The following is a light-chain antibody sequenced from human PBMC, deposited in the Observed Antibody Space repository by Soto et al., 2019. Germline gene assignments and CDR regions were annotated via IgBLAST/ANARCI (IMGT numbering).Light chain of an antibody. Sequence: DIQMTQSPSTLSGSVGDRVTITWGASQTISSWLAWYQQKPGKAPKLLIYKASTLKSGVPSRFSVSGSGTEFTLTISRLKHDDFATYYCQHYNSYSEAFGQGTKVDIK. CDR2: KAS. CDR3: QHYNSYSEA. J-gene: IGKJ1*01. CDR1: QTISSW. V-gene: IGKV1-5*03.